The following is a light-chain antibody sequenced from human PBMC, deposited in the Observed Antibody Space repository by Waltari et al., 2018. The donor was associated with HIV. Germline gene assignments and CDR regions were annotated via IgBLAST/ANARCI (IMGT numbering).Light chain of an antibody. CDR3: AIWTDSLSGVV. J-gene: IGLJ2*01. Sequence: QSVLTQSPSASGTPGQRVTISCSGSSSNIGSNYVYWYQQLPGTAPKLLLYRNNQRPSGVPDRFSGSKSGTSASLAISGLRSEDEAHYYCAIWTDSLSGVVFGGGTKLRVL. V-gene: IGLV1-47*01. CDR2: RNN. CDR1: SSNIGSNY.